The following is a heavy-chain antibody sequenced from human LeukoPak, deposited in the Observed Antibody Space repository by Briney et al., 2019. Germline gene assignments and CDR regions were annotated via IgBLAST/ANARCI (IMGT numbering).Heavy chain of an antibody. V-gene: IGHV3-23*01. CDR3: AKGGHYSFFDY. Sequence: GGSLRLSCTASGLIFRNYAMTWVRKAPRKGLEWVSTISGDGTETFYADSVKGRFTISRDNSKNTHYLQMSSLRAEDTGIYYCAKGGHYSFFDYWGQGTLVTVSS. D-gene: IGHD4-11*01. CDR2: ISGDGTET. J-gene: IGHJ4*02. CDR1: GLIFRNYA.